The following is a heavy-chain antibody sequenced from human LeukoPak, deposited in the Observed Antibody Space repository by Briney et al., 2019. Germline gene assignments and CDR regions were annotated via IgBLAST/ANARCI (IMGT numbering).Heavy chain of an antibody. D-gene: IGHD2-8*02. CDR2: ISPRGTFT. V-gene: IGHV3-11*03. CDR3: ARRGTNYCTGDDGSPNWFDP. Sequence: GGSLRLSCATSGFSFSDYYLTWMRQAPGKGLEWVSFISPRGTFTNYADSVKGRFTISRDNTKNTLSLQMNSLKAKDTAVYYCARRGTNYCTGDDGSPNWFDPWGQGTLVVVSS. CDR1: GFSFSDYY. J-gene: IGHJ5*02.